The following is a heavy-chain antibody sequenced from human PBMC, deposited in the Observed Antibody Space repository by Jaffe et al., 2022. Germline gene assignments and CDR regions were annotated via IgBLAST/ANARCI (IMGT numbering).Heavy chain of an antibody. V-gene: IGHV1-2*06. Sequence: QVQLVQSGAEVKKPGASVKVSCKASGYTFTGYYIHWVRQAPGQGLEWMGRINPNSGGTNYAQKFQGRVTMTRDTSISTAYMELSSLRSDDTAVYYCANFDLAAGGTDYDYWGQGTLVTVSS. CDR3: ANFDLAAGGTDYDY. CDR1: GYTFTGYY. D-gene: IGHD6-13*01. CDR2: INPNSGGT. J-gene: IGHJ4*02.